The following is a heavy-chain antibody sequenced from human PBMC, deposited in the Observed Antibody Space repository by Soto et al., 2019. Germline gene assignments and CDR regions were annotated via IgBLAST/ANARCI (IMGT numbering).Heavy chain of an antibody. V-gene: IGHV1-3*01. CDR3: ARADSYGDYRWYYYYMDV. Sequence: GASVKVSCKSSGYTFTSYAMHWVRQAPGQRLEWMGWINAGNGNTKYSQKFQGRVTITRDTSASTAYMELSSLRSEDTAVYYCARADSYGDYRWYYYYMDVWGKGTTVTVSS. D-gene: IGHD4-17*01. J-gene: IGHJ6*03. CDR2: INAGNGNT. CDR1: GYTFTSYA.